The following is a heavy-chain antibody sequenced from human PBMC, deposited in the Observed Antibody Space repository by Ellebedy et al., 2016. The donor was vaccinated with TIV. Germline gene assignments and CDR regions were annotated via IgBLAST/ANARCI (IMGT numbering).Heavy chain of an antibody. J-gene: IGHJ6*02. CDR3: ARETGPEILTTVTTFYYYYDMDV. CDR1: GYTFTSYY. V-gene: IGHV1-46*01. D-gene: IGHD4-11*01. CDR2: INPSGGST. Sequence: ASVKVSCXASGYTFTSYYMHWVRQAPGQGLEWMGIINPSGGSTSYAQKFQGRVTMTRDTSTSTVYMELSSLRSEDTAVYYCARETGPEILTTVTTFYYYYDMDVWGQGTTVTVSS.